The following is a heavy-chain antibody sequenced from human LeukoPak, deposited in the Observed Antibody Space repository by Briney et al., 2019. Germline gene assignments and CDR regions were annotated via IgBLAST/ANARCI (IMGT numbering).Heavy chain of an antibody. CDR3: AAEGLYDSSGYYYDY. V-gene: IGHV1-58*01. J-gene: IGHJ4*02. CDR1: GFTFTSSA. Sequence: SVKVSCKASGFTFTSSAVQWVRQARGQRLEWIGWIVVGSGNTNYAQKFQERVTITRDMSTSTAYMELSSLRSEDTAVYYCAAEGLYDSSGYYYDYWGQGTLVTVSS. D-gene: IGHD3-22*01. CDR2: IVVGSGNT.